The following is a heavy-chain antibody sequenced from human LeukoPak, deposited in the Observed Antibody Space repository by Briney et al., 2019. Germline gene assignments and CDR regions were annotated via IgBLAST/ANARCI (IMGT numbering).Heavy chain of an antibody. CDR1: GYTFTTYG. V-gene: IGHV1-18*01. J-gene: IGHJ6*03. CDR3: GRDYRSSFPMDV. Sequence: GASVKVSCKASGYTFTTYGISWVRQAPGQGLEWLGWISAHNGDTNYAQKFRGRVSMTTDTSTSTAYLELRSLRSDDTAIYYCGRDYRSSFPMDVWGKGTTVTVSS. CDR2: ISAHNGDT. D-gene: IGHD6-6*01.